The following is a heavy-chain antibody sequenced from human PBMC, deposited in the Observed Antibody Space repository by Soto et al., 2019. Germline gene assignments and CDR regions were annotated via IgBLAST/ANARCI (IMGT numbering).Heavy chain of an antibody. Sequence: KPSETLSLTCTVSGGSISSYYWSWIRQPAGKGLEWIGRIYTSGSTNYNPSLKSRVTMSVDTSKNQFSLKLSSVTAADTAVYYCARDLYYDFWSGYYYFDYWGQGTLVTVSS. CDR1: GGSISSYY. CDR2: IYTSGST. V-gene: IGHV4-4*07. CDR3: ARDLYYDFWSGYYYFDY. D-gene: IGHD3-3*01. J-gene: IGHJ4*02.